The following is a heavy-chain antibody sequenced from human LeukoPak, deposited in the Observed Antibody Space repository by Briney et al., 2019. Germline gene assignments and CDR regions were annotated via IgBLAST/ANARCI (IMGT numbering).Heavy chain of an antibody. CDR1: GGSIFIGSYY. J-gene: IGHJ3*02. CDR2: VDYSGST. Sequence: SETLSLTCTVSGGSIFIGSYYWGWIRQPPGKGLEWIWSVDYSGSTYYSPSLKSRVTVSVDTSKNQFSLKLSSVTAADTAVYYCARHRGGWDAFDIWGQGTVVPVSS. V-gene: IGHV4-39*01. CDR3: ARHRGGWDAFDI.